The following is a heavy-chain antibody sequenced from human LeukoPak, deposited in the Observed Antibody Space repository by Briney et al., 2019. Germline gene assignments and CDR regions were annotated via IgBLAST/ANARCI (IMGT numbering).Heavy chain of an antibody. Sequence: GGSLRLSCAASGFTFGSYAMSWVRQAPGKGLEWVSAISGSGGSTYYADSVKGRFTISRDNSKNTLYLQMNSLRAEDTAVYYCAKLGLEQWLRRNWFDPWGQGTLVTVSS. CDR1: GFTFGSYA. V-gene: IGHV3-23*01. J-gene: IGHJ5*02. CDR3: AKLGLEQWLRRNWFDP. D-gene: IGHD6-19*01. CDR2: ISGSGGST.